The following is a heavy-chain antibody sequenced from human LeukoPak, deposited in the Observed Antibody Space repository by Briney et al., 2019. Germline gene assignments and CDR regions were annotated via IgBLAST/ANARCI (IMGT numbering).Heavy chain of an antibody. CDR2: ISYDGSNK. V-gene: IGHV3-30-3*01. J-gene: IGHJ4*02. Sequence: PGGSLRLSCAASGFTFSSYAIHWVRQAPGKGLEWVAVISYDGSNKYYADSVKGRFTISRDNSKNTLYLQMNSLRAEDTAVYYCARERDYVWGSYRYFDYWGQGTLVTVSS. CDR3: ARERDYVWGSYRYFDY. D-gene: IGHD3-16*02. CDR1: GFTFSSYA.